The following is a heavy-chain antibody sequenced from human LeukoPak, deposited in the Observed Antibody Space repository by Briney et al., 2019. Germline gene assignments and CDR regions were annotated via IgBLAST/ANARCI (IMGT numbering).Heavy chain of an antibody. Sequence: GGSLRLSCAASGFTFSTYWMYWVRQAPGKGLVWVSRINSDESSTSYADSVKSRFTISRDNAKNTLYLQMNSLRVEDTAVYYCAKGTTSSSWSSSDYWGQGTLVTVSS. J-gene: IGHJ4*02. D-gene: IGHD6-13*01. CDR1: GFTFSTYW. CDR2: INSDESST. CDR3: AKGTTSSSWSSSDY. V-gene: IGHV3-74*01.